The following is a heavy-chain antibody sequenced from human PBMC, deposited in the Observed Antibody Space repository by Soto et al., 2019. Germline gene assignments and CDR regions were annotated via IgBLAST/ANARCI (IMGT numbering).Heavy chain of an antibody. D-gene: IGHD3-22*01. V-gene: IGHV5-51*01. CDR3: ARGTNYADSGDFYRFAG. J-gene: IGHJ4*02. Sequence: GASLKISCQCSGYDFTHYWVAWVRQTPGKGLEWMGVIYPGDAETRYSPSFQGRVTFSVDKSIDTAYLHWSSLEASDTAIYYCARGTNYADSGDFYRFAGWCQAARVTDSS. CDR2: IYPGDAET. CDR1: GYDFTHYW.